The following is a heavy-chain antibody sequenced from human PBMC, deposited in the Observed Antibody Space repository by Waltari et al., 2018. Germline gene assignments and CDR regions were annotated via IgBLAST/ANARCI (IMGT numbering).Heavy chain of an antibody. Sequence: EVQLVESGGGLVKPGGSLRLSCGASGFSFSSYSMNWVRQAPGKGRDWFSSIISITTYVHVADAVKGRFTISKDNAKNSLYLQMNSLRVDDTAVYYCVSGGWGFYFDYWGQGTVVTVSS. J-gene: IGHJ4*02. CDR1: GFSFSSYS. D-gene: IGHD3-16*01. CDR3: VSGGWGFYFDY. V-gene: IGHV3-21*01. CDR2: IISITTYV.